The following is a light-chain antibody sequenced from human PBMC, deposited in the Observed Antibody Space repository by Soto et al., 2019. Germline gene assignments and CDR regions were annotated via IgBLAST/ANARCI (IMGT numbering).Light chain of an antibody. J-gene: IGLJ1*01. Sequence: QSALTQPASVSGSPGQSITISCTGTSSDVGGYNYVSWYQQHPGKAPKLMIYDVSNRPSGVSNRFSGSKSGNTASLTISGLQAEDEAHYYCSSYTSSSISYVFGTGTKLTVL. V-gene: IGLV2-14*01. CDR1: SSDVGGYNY. CDR2: DVS. CDR3: SSYTSSSISYV.